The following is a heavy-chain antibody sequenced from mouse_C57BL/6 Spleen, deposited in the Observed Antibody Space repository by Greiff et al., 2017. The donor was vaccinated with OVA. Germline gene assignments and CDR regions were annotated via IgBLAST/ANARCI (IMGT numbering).Heavy chain of an antibody. CDR1: GYTFTSYG. V-gene: IGHV1-81*01. Sequence: VQLVESGAELARPGASVKLSCKASGYTFTSYGISWVKQRTGQGLEWIGEIYPRSGNTYYNEKFKGKATLTADKSSSTAYMELRSLTSEDSAVYFCARGGTGTSAYWGQGTLVTVSA. CDR2: IYPRSGNT. J-gene: IGHJ3*01. CDR3: ARGGTGTSAY. D-gene: IGHD4-1*01.